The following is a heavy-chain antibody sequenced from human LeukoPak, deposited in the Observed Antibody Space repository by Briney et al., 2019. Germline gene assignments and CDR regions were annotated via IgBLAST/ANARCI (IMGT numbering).Heavy chain of an antibody. CDR1: GGTLIGHP. V-gene: IGHV1-69*16. D-gene: IGHD6-13*01. CDR3: TRGIAAGYFDY. J-gene: IGHJ4*02. CDR2: FDPTPGTS. Sequence: SVKVSCTASGGTLIGHPVSWVRQAPGQGLEWMGGFDPTPGTSNYAPKFQGRARISTGESTNTVYLDLSSLTSEDTAMYYCTRGIAAGYFDYWGQGTLVTVSA.